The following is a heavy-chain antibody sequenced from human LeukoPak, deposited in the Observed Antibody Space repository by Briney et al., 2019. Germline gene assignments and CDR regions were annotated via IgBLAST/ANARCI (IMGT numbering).Heavy chain of an antibody. CDR1: GFTFSSYG. J-gene: IGHJ4*02. V-gene: IGHV3-33*01. CDR2: IWYDGSNK. Sequence: GGSLRLSRAASGFTFSSYGMPWVRQAPGKGLEWVAVIWYDGSNKYYADSVKGRFTISRDNSKNTLYLQMNSLRAEDTAVYYCARKHSSGYYPDYWGQGTLVTVSS. CDR3: ARKHSSGYYPDY. D-gene: IGHD3-22*01.